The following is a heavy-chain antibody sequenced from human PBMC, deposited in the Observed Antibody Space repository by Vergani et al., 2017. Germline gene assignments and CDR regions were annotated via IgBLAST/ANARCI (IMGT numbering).Heavy chain of an antibody. V-gene: IGHV4-34*01. CDR1: GGSFSGYY. D-gene: IGHD6-19*01. CDR3: ARGGVAVPFDY. J-gene: IGHJ4*02. Sequence: QVQLQQWGAGLLKPSETLSLTCAVYGGSFSGYYWSWIRQPPGKGLEWIGEINHSGSTNYNPSLKSRVTISVDTSKNQFSLKLSPVTAADTAVYYCARGGVAVPFDYWGQGTLVTVSS. CDR2: INHSGST.